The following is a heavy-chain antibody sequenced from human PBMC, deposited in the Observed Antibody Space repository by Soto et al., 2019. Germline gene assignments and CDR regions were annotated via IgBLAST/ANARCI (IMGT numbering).Heavy chain of an antibody. CDR1: GGSFSGYY. D-gene: IGHD6-25*01. CDR2: INHSGST. CDR3: ARARRFYGMDV. V-gene: IGHV4-34*01. J-gene: IGHJ6*02. Sequence: SETLSLTCAVYGGSFSGYYWSWIRQPPGKGLEWIGEINHSGSTNYNPSLKSRVTISVDTSKNQFSLKLSSVTAADTAVYYCARARRFYGMDVGGQGTTVP.